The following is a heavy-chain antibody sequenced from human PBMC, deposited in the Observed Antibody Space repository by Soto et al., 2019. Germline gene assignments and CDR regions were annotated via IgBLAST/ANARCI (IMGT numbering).Heavy chain of an antibody. J-gene: IGHJ5*01. CDR2: INPHGGST. V-gene: IGHV1-46*01. CDR3: ARSSGGNFGIIIEGTNWFAS. CDR1: RDTFTSYY. D-gene: IGHD1-26*01. Sequence: ASVKVSCKAPRDTFTSYYINWVRQAPGQGLEWMGVINPHGGSTAYAQKFKGRVTLTRDTSASTVYMEVSSLTSEDTAMYYCARSSGGNFGIIIEGTNWFASWGQGTLVTVSS.